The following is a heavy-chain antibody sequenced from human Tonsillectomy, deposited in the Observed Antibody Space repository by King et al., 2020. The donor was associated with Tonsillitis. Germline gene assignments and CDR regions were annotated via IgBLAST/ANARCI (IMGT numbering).Heavy chain of an antibody. V-gene: IGHV4-59*01. CDR2: IHYSGST. J-gene: IGHJ2*01. Sequence: VQLQESGPGLVKPSETLSLTCTVSGGSISTYYWSWIRQPPRKGLEWIGFIHYSGSTNYNPSLKSRVTISLDTSKNQFSLKLTSVTAADTAVYSCARLHSSNYWYVDLWGRGTLVTVSS. CDR1: GGSISTYY. CDR3: ARLHSSNYWYVDL. D-gene: IGHD6-13*01.